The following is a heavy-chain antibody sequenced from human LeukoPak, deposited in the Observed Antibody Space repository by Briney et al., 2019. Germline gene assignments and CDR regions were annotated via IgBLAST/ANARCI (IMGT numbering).Heavy chain of an antibody. J-gene: IGHJ6*02. V-gene: IGHV4-59*12. Sequence: SETLSLTCTVSGGSISSYYWSWIRQPPGKGLEWIGYIYYSGSTNYNPSLKSRVTISVDTSKNQFSLKLSSVTAADTAVYYCARGPRRRYFDWSPDVYYYYGMDVWGQGTTVTISS. D-gene: IGHD3-9*01. CDR1: GGSISSYY. CDR2: IYYSGST. CDR3: ARGPRRRYFDWSPDVYYYYGMDV.